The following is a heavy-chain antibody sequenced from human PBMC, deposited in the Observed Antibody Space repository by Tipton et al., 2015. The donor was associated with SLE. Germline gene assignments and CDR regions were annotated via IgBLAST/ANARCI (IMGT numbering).Heavy chain of an antibody. V-gene: IGHV5-51*03. CDR1: GFSFTTNW. D-gene: IGHD3-3*01. Sequence: QLVQSGTEVKKPGESLKISCKASGFSFTTNWIGWVRQMPGKGLEWMGIIYPHDSDTRYSPSFQGQVTVSADKSINTAYLQWSSLKASDTAMYYCARPWGDFWSAYHDAFDIWGQGTMVTVSS. CDR2: IYPHDSDT. CDR3: ARPWGDFWSAYHDAFDI. J-gene: IGHJ3*02.